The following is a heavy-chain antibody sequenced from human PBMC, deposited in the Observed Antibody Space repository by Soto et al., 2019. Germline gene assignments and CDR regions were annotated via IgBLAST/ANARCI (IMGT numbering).Heavy chain of an antibody. CDR3: ATPNQFTLSPDSSGYYRYYYYGMDV. CDR2: FDPEDGET. CDR1: GYTLTELS. J-gene: IGHJ6*02. D-gene: IGHD3-22*01. V-gene: IGHV1-24*01. Sequence: ASVKVSCKVSGYTLTELSMHWVRQAPGKGLEWMGGFDPEDGETIYAQKFQGRVTMTEDTSTDTAYMELSSLRSEDTAVCYCATPNQFTLSPDSSGYYRYYYYGMDVWGQGTTVTVSS.